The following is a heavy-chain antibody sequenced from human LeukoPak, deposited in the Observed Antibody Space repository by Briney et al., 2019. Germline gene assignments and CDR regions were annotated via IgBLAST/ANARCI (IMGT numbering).Heavy chain of an antibody. J-gene: IGHJ4*02. D-gene: IGHD1-26*01. Sequence: GGSLRLSCAASGFTFSDYFLDWVRQAPGKGLEWVGRTRNTANSYITEYAACVKGRFTLSRDDSKNSLYLKISCLKTVHTSMYYCASIRGTVGYWGQGTLVTVSS. CDR2: TRNTANSYIT. V-gene: IGHV3-72*01. CDR3: ASIRGTVGY. CDR1: GFTFSDYF.